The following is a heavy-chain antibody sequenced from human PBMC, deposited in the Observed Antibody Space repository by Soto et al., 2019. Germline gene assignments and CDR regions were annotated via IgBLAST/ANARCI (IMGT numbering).Heavy chain of an antibody. CDR1: GYTFTSYW. Sequence: QVQLVQSGAEAKKPGASVKVSCKASGYTFTSYWLHWVRQAPGQGLEWMGIIIPSRGSTTYAQNFQGRVTTTRHTSTNTFYMELSSLRSEDAAVYYCAGRESSGDIDDWGQGTLVTVSS. V-gene: IGHV1-46*01. D-gene: IGHD5-12*01. J-gene: IGHJ4*02. CDR2: IIPSRGST. CDR3: AGRESSGDIDD.